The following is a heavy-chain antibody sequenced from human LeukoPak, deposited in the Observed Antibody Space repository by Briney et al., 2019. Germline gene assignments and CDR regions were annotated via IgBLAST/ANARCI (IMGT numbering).Heavy chain of an antibody. CDR3: ARDRGWWIQLCTFDH. CDR2: ISDDGSTE. J-gene: IGHJ4*02. CDR1: GFTFSHYV. Sequence: GGSLRLSCAASGFTFSHYVMHWVRQAPGKGLEWVAAISDDGSTENYVDSVKGRFTISRDNSKNTVYLQMNSLRPEDTAVYYCARDRGWWIQLCTFDHWGQGNLVTVSS. D-gene: IGHD5-18*01. V-gene: IGHV3-30-3*01.